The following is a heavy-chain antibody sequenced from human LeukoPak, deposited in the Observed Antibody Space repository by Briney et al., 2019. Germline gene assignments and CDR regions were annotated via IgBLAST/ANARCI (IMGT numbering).Heavy chain of an antibody. D-gene: IGHD2-15*01. CDR1: GFTFCSYS. CDR2: ISSSSSYI. J-gene: IGHJ4*02. V-gene: IGHV3-21*01. CDR3: AREGGGWYFDY. Sequence: PGGSLRLSCAASGFTFCSYSMNWVRQAPGKGLEWVSSISSSSSYIYYADSVKGRFTISRDNAKNSLYLQMNSLRAEDTALYYCAREGGGWYFDYWGQGTLVTVSS.